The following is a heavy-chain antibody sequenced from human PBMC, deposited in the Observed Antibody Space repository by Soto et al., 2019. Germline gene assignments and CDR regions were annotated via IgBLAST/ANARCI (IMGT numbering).Heavy chain of an antibody. CDR3: ARVGVGLAAPRVWPY. CDR2: INPYNGNT. D-gene: IGHD6-13*01. V-gene: IGHV1-18*01. CDR1: GYTFTSYG. J-gene: IGHJ4*02. Sequence: KVSCKASGYTFTSYGISWVRQAPGQGLEWMAWINPYNGNTKYAEKFLGRVTVTTDTSTATAYMEVRSLTSDDTAVFYCARVGVGLAAPRVWPYWGQGTPVTVS.